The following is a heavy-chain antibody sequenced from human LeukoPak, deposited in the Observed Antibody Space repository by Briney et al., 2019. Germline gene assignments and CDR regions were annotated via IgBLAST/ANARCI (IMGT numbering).Heavy chain of an antibody. CDR1: GFTFSGCE. V-gene: IGHV3-15*01. CDR2: IKTETAGGAT. J-gene: IGHJ3*02. CDR3: TTNDAFDI. Sequence: GGSLRLSCAISGFTFSGCELTWVRQAPGKGLEWVGRIKTETAGGATDYAAPVKGRFAISRDDSKNTVYLQMNSLKSEDSAVYYCTTNDAFDIWGQGTMVTVSS.